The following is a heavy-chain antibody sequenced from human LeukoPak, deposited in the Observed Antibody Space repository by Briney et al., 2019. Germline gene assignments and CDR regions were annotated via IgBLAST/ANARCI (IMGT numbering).Heavy chain of an antibody. V-gene: IGHV3-30*02. CDR2: IRYVGSNK. CDR3: AVVNYDFWSGYETGFDY. D-gene: IGHD3-3*01. Sequence: GGSLRLSCAASGFTFSMYGMRWVRQAPGKGLGWEAFIRYVGSNKYYADSVKGRFTISRDNSKNTLYLQMNSLRAEDTAVYYCAVVNYDFWSGYETGFDYWGQGTLVTVSS. CDR1: GFTFSMYG. J-gene: IGHJ4*02.